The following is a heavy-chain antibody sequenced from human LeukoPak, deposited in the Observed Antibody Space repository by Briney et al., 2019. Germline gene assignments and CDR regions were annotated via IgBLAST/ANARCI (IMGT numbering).Heavy chain of an antibody. Sequence: PGRSLRLSCAASGFTFSSYAMHWVRQAPGKGLEWVAVISYDGSNKYYADSVKGRFTISRDNSKNTLYLQMNSLRAEDTAVYYCAKERYCSTTTCPFDSWGQGTLVTVSS. V-gene: IGHV3-30*04. CDR3: AKERYCSTTTCPFDS. J-gene: IGHJ4*02. CDR2: ISYDGSNK. CDR1: GFTFSSYA. D-gene: IGHD2-2*01.